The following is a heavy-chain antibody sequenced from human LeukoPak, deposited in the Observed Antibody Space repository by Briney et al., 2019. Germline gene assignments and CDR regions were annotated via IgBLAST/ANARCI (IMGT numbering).Heavy chain of an antibody. J-gene: IGHJ4*02. CDR2: ISSSGSTI. V-gene: IGHV3-48*03. D-gene: IGHD3-22*01. Sequence: PGGSLRLFCGASGFTFSSYEMNWVRQAPGKGLEGVAYISSSGSTICYADSVKGRFTISRDNAKNSLYLQMNSLRAEDTAVYYCARESGYPDYWGQGTLVTVSS. CDR1: GFTFSSYE. CDR3: ARESGYPDY.